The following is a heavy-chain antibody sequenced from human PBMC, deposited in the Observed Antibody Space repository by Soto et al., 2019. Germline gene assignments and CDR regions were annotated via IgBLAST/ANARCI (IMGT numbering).Heavy chain of an antibody. CDR3: AREYSSSSYYYYYGMDV. Sequence: SETLSLTCAVSCGSISSSNWWSWVRQPPGKGLEWIGEIYHSGSTNYNPSLKSRVTISVDKSKNQFSLKLSSVTAADTAVYYCAREYSSSSYYYYYGMDVWGQGTTVTVSS. CDR1: CGSISSSNW. D-gene: IGHD6-6*01. V-gene: IGHV4-4*02. J-gene: IGHJ6*02. CDR2: IYHSGST.